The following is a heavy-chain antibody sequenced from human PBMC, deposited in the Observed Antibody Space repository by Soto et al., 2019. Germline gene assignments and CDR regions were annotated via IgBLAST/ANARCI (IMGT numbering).Heavy chain of an antibody. CDR2: ISYDGSNK. D-gene: IGHD4-17*01. CDR3: AKDLGESYGMDV. Sequence: QVQLVESGGGVVQPGRSLRLSCAASGFTFSSYGMHWVRQAPGKGLEWVAVISYDGSNKYYADSVKGRFTISRDNSKNTLYLQMNSLRAEDTAVNYCAKDLGESYGMDVWGQGTTVTVSS. V-gene: IGHV3-30*18. CDR1: GFTFSSYG. J-gene: IGHJ6*02.